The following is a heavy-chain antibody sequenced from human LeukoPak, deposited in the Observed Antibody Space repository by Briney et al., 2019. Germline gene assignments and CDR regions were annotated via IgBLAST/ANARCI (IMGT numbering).Heavy chain of an antibody. CDR1: GGSVSSGSYY. V-gene: IGHV4-61*01. Sequence: PSETLSLTCTVSGGSVSSGSYYWSWIRQPPGKGLEWIGYIDYSGSTNYNPSLKSRVTISVDTSKNQFSLKLSSVTAADTAVYYCARGFYGGTFDYWGQGTLVTVSS. D-gene: IGHD4-23*01. J-gene: IGHJ4*02. CDR3: ARGFYGGTFDY. CDR2: IDYSGST.